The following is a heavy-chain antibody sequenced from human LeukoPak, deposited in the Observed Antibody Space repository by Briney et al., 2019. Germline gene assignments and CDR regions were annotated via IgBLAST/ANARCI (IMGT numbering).Heavy chain of an antibody. J-gene: IGHJ4*02. CDR1: GGSISSYH. V-gene: IGHV4-59*07. CDR3: ARSYGDYLNFDY. D-gene: IGHD2-21*01. Sequence: SDTLSLTCTISGGSISSYHWSWIRQPTGKGLERIGYVYYSGSTNCNPSLKSRVTISVDTSKNQFSLNLTSVTAADTAMYYCARSYGDYLNFDYWGQGSLVTVSS. CDR2: VYYSGST.